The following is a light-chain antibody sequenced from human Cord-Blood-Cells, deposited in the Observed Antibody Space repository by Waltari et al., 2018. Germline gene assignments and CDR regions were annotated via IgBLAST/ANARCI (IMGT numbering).Light chain of an antibody. CDR1: VLAKKY. CDR3: YSAADNNLV. Sequence: SYELTQPSSVSVSPGQTARITCSGDVLAKKYARWFQQKPGQAPGLGIYKDSEGPSGVPERFAGSSSGTTVTLTISGAQVEDEADYYCYSAADNNLVFGGGTKLTVL. V-gene: IGLV3-27*01. J-gene: IGLJ3*02. CDR2: KDS.